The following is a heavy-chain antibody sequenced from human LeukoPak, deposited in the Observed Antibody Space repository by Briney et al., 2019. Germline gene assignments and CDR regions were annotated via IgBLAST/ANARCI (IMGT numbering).Heavy chain of an antibody. J-gene: IGHJ6*03. CDR2: IYTSGST. Sequence: SETLSLTCTASGVTISSYYRSWIRQPAGKGLEWIGRIYTSGSTNYNPSLKSRVTISVDKSKNQFSLKLSSVTAADTAVYYCARDAVCSSTSCYGYYYYYMDVWGKGTTVTVSS. CDR3: ARDAVCSSTSCYGYYYYYMDV. D-gene: IGHD2-2*01. V-gene: IGHV4-4*07. CDR1: GVTISSYY.